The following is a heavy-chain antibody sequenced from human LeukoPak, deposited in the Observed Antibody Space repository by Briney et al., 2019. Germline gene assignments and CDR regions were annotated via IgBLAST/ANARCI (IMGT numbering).Heavy chain of an antibody. Sequence: SQTLSLTCTVSGGSISSGGYYWSWIRQPPGKGLEWIGYIYHSGSTYYNPSLKSRVTISVDRSKNQFSLKLSSVTAADTAVYYCARESSGQPIDYWGQGTLVTVSS. CDR2: IYHSGST. D-gene: IGHD1-26*01. CDR3: ARESSGQPIDY. J-gene: IGHJ4*02. V-gene: IGHV4-30-2*01. CDR1: GGSISSGGYY.